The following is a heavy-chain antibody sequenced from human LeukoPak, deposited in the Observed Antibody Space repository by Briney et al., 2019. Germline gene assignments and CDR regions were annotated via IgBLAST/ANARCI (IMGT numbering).Heavy chain of an antibody. J-gene: IGHJ4*02. V-gene: IGHV3-9*01. Sequence: GGSLRLSCAASGFTFDDYAMHWVRQAPGKGLEWVSGISWNSGSIGYADSVKGRFTISRDNSKNTLYLQMNSLRAEDTAVYYCAKRVLDYDSSGYSPNYFDYWGQGTLVTVSS. CDR1: GFTFDDYA. CDR3: AKRVLDYDSSGYSPNYFDY. D-gene: IGHD3-22*01. CDR2: ISWNSGSI.